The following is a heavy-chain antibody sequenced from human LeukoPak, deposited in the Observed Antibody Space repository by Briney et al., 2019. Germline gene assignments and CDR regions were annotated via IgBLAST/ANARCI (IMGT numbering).Heavy chain of an antibody. J-gene: IGHJ3*02. CDR2: ISSSSSTI. CDR3: ARGTSSWYGPHAFDI. D-gene: IGHD6-13*01. Sequence: GGSLRLSCAASGFTFSSYSMNWVRQAPGKGLEWVSYISSSSSTIYYADSVKGRFTIPRDNAKNSLYLQMNSLRAGDTAVYYCARGTSSWYGPHAFDIWGQGTMVTVSS. V-gene: IGHV3-48*01. CDR1: GFTFSSYS.